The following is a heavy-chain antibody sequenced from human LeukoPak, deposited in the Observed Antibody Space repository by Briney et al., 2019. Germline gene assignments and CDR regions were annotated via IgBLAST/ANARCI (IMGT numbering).Heavy chain of an antibody. CDR2: ISGSGGTT. J-gene: IGHJ6*02. Sequence: GGSLRLSCAASGFTFSPFAMTWVRQAPGKGLEGVSPISGSGGTTYYADSVKGRFTISRDISKNTLFLQMNSLGAEDTALYYCARDYSDSGGYWSRPVGGMDVWGQGTTVTVSS. CDR1: GFTFSPFA. D-gene: IGHD3-10*01. CDR3: ARDYSDSGGYWSRPVGGMDV. V-gene: IGHV3-23*01.